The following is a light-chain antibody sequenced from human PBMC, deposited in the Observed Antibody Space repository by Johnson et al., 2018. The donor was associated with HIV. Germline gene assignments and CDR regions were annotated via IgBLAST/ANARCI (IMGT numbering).Light chain of an antibody. V-gene: IGLV1-51*01. J-gene: IGLJ1*01. CDR1: SSNIGNNY. CDR3: GTWDSSLSAYV. Sequence: QSVLTQPPSVSAAPGQKVTISCSGSSSNIGNNYVSWYQQLPGTAPKLLIYDNNKRPSGIPDRFSASQSGTSATLGITGLQTGDEADYYCGTWDSSLSAYVCGTGTKVTVL. CDR2: DNN.